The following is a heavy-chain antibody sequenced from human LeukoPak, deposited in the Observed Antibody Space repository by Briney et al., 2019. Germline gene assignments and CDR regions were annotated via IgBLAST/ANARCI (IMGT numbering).Heavy chain of an antibody. J-gene: IGHJ4*02. CDR2: INHSGST. V-gene: IGHV4-34*01. CDR1: GGSFSGYY. CDR3: ARSGGYSYRTNRLDY. D-gene: IGHD5-18*01. Sequence: SETQSLTCAVYGGSFSGYYWSWIRQPPGKGLEWIGEINHSGSTNYNPSLKSRVTISVDTSKNQFSLKLSSVTAADTAVYYCARSGGYSYRTNRLDYWGQGTLVTVSS.